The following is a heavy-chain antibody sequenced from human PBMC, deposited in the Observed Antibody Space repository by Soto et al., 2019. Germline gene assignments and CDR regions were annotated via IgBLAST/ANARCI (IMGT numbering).Heavy chain of an antibody. Sequence: QVQLVQSGGEVKKPGASVKVSCQASGYTFSDYANSWVRQAPGQGLEWMGWISASTRNTDQAQNFQGRVIITLDTSTNTAYMELRSLRSDDTAVYYCVRCYCSVGSCYACWHFDLWGRGTLVTVSS. CDR1: GYTFSDYA. CDR2: ISASTRNT. CDR3: VRCYCSVGSCYACWHFDL. D-gene: IGHD2-15*01. J-gene: IGHJ2*01. V-gene: IGHV1-18*01.